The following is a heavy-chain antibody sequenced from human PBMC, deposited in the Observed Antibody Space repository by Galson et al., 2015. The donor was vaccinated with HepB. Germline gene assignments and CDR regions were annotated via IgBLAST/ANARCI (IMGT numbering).Heavy chain of an antibody. Sequence: SLRLSCAASGFTFRNYAMHWVRQAPGKGLEWVAVISYDGSNKYYADSVKGRFTISRDNSKNTLNLQMNSLRAEDTAVYYCARGAQQWLTTFDYWGQGTLVTVSS. V-gene: IGHV3-30*04. CDR3: ARGAQQWLTTFDY. D-gene: IGHD6-19*01. CDR2: ISYDGSNK. CDR1: GFTFRNYA. J-gene: IGHJ4*02.